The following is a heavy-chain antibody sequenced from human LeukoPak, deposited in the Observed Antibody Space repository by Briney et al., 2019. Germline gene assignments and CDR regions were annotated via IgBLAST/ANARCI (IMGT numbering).Heavy chain of an antibody. CDR3: ARDPILLWFGEQNFDY. J-gene: IGHJ4*02. CDR1: GYTFTGYY. V-gene: IGHV1-2*02. Sequence: ASVKVSCKASGYTFTGYYMHWVRQAPGQGLEWMGWINPNSGGTNYAQKFQGRVTMTRDTSISTAYMELSRLRSDDTAVYYCARDPILLWFGEQNFDYWGQGTLVTVSS. CDR2: INPNSGGT. D-gene: IGHD3-10*01.